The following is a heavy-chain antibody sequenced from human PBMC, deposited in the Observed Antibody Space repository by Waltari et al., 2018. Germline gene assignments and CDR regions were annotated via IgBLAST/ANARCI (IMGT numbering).Heavy chain of an antibody. CDR2: INPNSGGT. Sequence: QVQLVQSGAEVKKPGASVKVSCKASGYTFTGYYMHWVRPAPGQGLEWMGRINPNSGGTNEAQKLQGRVTMTRDTSISTAYMELSRLRSDDTAVYYCASAYCGGDCYGAFDIWGQGTMVTVSS. D-gene: IGHD2-21*01. V-gene: IGHV1-2*06. J-gene: IGHJ3*02. CDR1: GYTFTGYY. CDR3: ASAYCGGDCYGAFDI.